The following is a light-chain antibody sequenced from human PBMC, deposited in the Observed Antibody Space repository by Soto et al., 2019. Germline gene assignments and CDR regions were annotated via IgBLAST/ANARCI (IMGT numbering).Light chain of an antibody. CDR2: LIRDGSH. Sequence: QPVLTQPPSASASLGASVKLTCTLSSGHNSYAIAWHQQQPEKGPRYLMKLIRDGSHSKGDGIPDRFSGSCSGAERYLTISSLQSEDEADYYCQTWSTDIRVFGGGTKVTVL. CDR1: SGHNSYA. V-gene: IGLV4-69*01. CDR3: QTWSTDIRV. J-gene: IGLJ3*02.